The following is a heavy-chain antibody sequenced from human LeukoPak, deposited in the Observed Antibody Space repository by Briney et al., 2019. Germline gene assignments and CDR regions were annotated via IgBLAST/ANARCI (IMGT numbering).Heavy chain of an antibody. CDR3: ARVDYGSGSCPIDY. V-gene: IGHV4-39*07. J-gene: IGHJ4*02. CDR1: GGSISSSSYY. D-gene: IGHD3-10*01. Sequence: PSETLSLTCTVSGGSISSSSYYWGWIRQPPGKGLEWIGSIYYSGSTYYNPSLKSRVTISVDTSKNQFSLKLSSVTAADTAVYYCARVDYGSGSCPIDYWGQGTLVTVSS. CDR2: IYYSGST.